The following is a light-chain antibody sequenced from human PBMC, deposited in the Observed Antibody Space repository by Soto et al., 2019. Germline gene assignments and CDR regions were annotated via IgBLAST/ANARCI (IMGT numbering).Light chain of an antibody. Sequence: DIQMTQSPSSLSASVGDRVTITCRASQSISNYLNWYQQKPGKAPKLLIYAASSLQSGVTSRLSGSGSGTEFTLTISSLPPEDFATHSCHESYTTLFTFGPVTNVYI. CDR3: HESYTTLFT. V-gene: IGKV1-39*01. CDR2: AAS. J-gene: IGKJ3*01. CDR1: QSISNY.